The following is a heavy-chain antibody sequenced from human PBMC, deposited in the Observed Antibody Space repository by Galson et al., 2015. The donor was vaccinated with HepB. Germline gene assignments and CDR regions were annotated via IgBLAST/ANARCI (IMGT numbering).Heavy chain of an antibody. D-gene: IGHD1-20*01. V-gene: IGHV1-69*13. Sequence: SVKVSCKASGGTFSSYAISWVRQAPGQGLEWMGGTIPIFGIANYAQKFQGRVTITADESTSTAYMELSSLRSEDTAVYYCARIQYNWTPSRRNYYYYGMDVWGQGTTVTVSS. CDR1: GGTFSSYA. J-gene: IGHJ6*02. CDR3: ARIQYNWTPSRRNYYYYGMDV. CDR2: TIPIFGIA.